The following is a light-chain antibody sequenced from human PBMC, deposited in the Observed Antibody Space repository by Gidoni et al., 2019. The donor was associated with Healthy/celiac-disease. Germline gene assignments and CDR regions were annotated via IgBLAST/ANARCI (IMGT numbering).Light chain of an antibody. CDR1: QSVSSY. V-gene: IGKV3-11*01. CDR2: DAS. CDR3: QQRSNWPPGLT. J-gene: IGKJ4*01. Sequence: EIVLTQSPATLSLSPVERATLSCRASQSVSSYLAWYQQKPGPAPRLLIYDASNRATGSPARFSGSGSGTDFTLTISSRGPEDFAVYYCQQRSNWPPGLTFGGGTKVEIK.